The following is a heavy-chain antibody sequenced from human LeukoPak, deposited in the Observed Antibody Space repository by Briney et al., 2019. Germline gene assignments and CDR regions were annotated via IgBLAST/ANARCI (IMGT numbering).Heavy chain of an antibody. CDR3: ARNGYSSSWYTLGSYLYFDY. D-gene: IGHD6-13*01. J-gene: IGHJ4*02. Sequence: PGGSLRLSCAASGFTFTSYGMHWVRQAPGKGLEWVAVISYDGTNKYYADSVKGRFTISRDSSKSTLYLQMNSLRAEDTAVYYCARNGYSSSWYTLGSYLYFDYWGQGTLVTVSS. CDR1: GFTFTSYG. V-gene: IGHV3-30*03. CDR2: ISYDGTNK.